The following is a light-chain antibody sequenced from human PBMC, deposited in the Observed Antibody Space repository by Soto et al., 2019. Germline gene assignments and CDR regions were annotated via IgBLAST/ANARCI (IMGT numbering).Light chain of an antibody. CDR3: CSFTSSNTHV. CDR1: SSNIGDNT. V-gene: IGLV1-44*01. J-gene: IGLJ1*01. CDR2: SND. Sequence: QSVLTQPPSASGTPGQSVTISCSGSSSNIGDNTVNWYQQLPGTAPKLLIYSNDQRWSGVPDRFSASKSGTSASLAISGLQSEDEADYYCCSFTSSNTHVFGTGTKLTVL.